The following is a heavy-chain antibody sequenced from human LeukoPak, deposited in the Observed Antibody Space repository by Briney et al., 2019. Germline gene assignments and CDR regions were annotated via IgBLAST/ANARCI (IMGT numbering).Heavy chain of an antibody. J-gene: IGHJ4*02. D-gene: IGHD6-19*01. Sequence: PSETLSLTCAVYGGSFSGYYWSWIRQPPGKGLEWIGEINHSGSTNYNPSLKSRVTISVDTSKNQFSLKLSSVTAADTAVYYCARGPLRYSSGWYQPPYYFDYWGQGTLVIVSS. CDR2: INHSGST. V-gene: IGHV4-34*01. CDR1: GGSFSGYY. CDR3: ARGPLRYSSGWYQPPYYFDY.